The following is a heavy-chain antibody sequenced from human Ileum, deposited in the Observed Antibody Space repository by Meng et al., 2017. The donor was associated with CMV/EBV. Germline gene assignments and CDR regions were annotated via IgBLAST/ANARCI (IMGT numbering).Heavy chain of an antibody. V-gene: IGHV3-7*01. CDR1: GFLFTSYW. CDR2: IKHDGSEK. J-gene: IGHJ6*02. D-gene: IGHD3-10*01. Sequence: GESLKISCTTSGFLFTSYWMSWVRQAPGKGLEWVANIKHDGSEKYYVDSVKGRFTISRDTAKTSLYLEMNSLRAEDTAVYYCARDLKVRGAGTARGMDVWGQGTTVTVSS. CDR3: ARDLKVRGAGTARGMDV.